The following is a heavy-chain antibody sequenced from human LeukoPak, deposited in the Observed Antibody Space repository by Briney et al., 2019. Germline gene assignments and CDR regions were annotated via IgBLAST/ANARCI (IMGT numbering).Heavy chain of an antibody. D-gene: IGHD3-22*01. J-gene: IGHJ5*02. Sequence: SETLSLTCTVSGGSVSDYRSYWPWIRQPPGKGLEWVGRVYHNGDTYYNPALKSRVTISVDTSKNQFSLKLSLVTAADTAVYYCARASLSDSSAYPWGQGTLVTVSS. V-gene: IGHV4-39*07. CDR3: ARASLSDSSAYP. CDR2: VYHNGDT. CDR1: GGSVSDYRSY.